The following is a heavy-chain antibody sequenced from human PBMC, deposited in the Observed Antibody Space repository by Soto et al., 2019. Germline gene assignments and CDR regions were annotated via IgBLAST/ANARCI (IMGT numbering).Heavy chain of an antibody. Sequence: EASLKVSCKASGGTFSSYAISWVRQAPGQGLEWMGGIIPIFGTANYAQKFQGRVTITADESTSTAYMELSSLRSEDTAVYYCARVMYYYDSSGYSPQYYYYYYGMDVWGQGTTVTVSS. J-gene: IGHJ6*02. CDR2: IIPIFGTA. CDR3: ARVMYYYDSSGYSPQYYYYYYGMDV. V-gene: IGHV1-69*13. CDR1: GGTFSSYA. D-gene: IGHD3-22*01.